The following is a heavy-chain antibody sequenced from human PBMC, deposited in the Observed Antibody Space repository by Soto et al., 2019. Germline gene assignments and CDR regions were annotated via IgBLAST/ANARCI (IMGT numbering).Heavy chain of an antibody. D-gene: IGHD2-15*01. J-gene: IGHJ5*02. CDR1: GYTFTSYG. CDR3: ARDRDCGGGSCYSNWFDP. CDR2: ISAYNGNT. Sequence: QVPLVQSGAEVKKPGASVKVSCKASGYTFTSYGISWVRQAPGQGLEWMGWISAYNGNTNYAQKLQGRVTMTTDTSTSTAYMELRSLRSDDTAVYYCARDRDCGGGSCYSNWFDPWGQGTLVTVSS. V-gene: IGHV1-18*01.